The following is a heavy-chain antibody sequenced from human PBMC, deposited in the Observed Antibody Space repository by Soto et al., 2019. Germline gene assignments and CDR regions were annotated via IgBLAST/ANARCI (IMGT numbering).Heavy chain of an antibody. CDR1: GYTFTSYA. CDR2: INAGNGNT. Sequence: GASVKVSCKASGYTFTSYAMHWVRQAPGQRLEWMGWINAGNGNTKYSQKFQGRVTITRDTSASTAYMELSSLRSEDTAVYYCARELGRKDYYYGMDVWGQGTTVTVSS. CDR3: ARELGRKDYYYGMDV. V-gene: IGHV1-3*01. J-gene: IGHJ6*02. D-gene: IGHD1-26*01.